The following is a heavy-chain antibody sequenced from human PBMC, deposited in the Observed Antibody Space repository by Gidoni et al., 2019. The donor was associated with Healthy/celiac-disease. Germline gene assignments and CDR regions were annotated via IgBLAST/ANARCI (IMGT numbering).Heavy chain of an antibody. V-gene: IGHV3-23*04. D-gene: IGHD1-26*01. CDR2: ISGSGGST. CDR3: AKDLYSGSYHDYFDY. CDR1: GFTLTSYA. Sequence: EVQLVESVGGLVQPGGSLRLSCAASGFTLTSYAMSWVRQAPGKGLEWVSAISGSGGSTYYADSVKGRFTISRDNSKNTLYLQMNSLRAEDTAVYYCAKDLYSGSYHDYFDYWGQGTLVTVSS. J-gene: IGHJ4*02.